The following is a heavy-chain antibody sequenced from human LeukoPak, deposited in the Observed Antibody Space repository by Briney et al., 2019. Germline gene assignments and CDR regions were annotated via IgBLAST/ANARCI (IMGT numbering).Heavy chain of an antibody. V-gene: IGHV1-2*02. D-gene: IGHD3-10*01. CDR1: GYTFTGYY. CDR2: INPNSGGT. Sequence: ASVKVSCKASGYTFTGYYMHWVRQAPGQGLEWMGWINPNSGGTNYARKFQGRVTMTRDTSISTAYMELSRLRSDDTAVYYCAGDHWWVRGVPAGWFDPWGQGTLVTVSS. CDR3: AGDHWWVRGVPAGWFDP. J-gene: IGHJ5*02.